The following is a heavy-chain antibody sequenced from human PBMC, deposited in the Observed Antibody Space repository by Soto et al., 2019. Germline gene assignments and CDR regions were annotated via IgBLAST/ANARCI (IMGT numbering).Heavy chain of an antibody. J-gene: IGHJ4*02. V-gene: IGHV3-7*05. CDR1: GFTFSTYW. CDR3: ARGGGHTYGRLPGVY. CDR2: VKQDGSEK. Sequence: EVQLVESGGGLVQPGGSLRLSCAASGFTFSTYWMTWVRQAPGKGLEWVAHVKQDGSEKYNVDSVKGRFTISRDNAKNSLYLQMNSLRAEDTDVYYCARGGGHTYGRLPGVYWGQGILVTVSS. D-gene: IGHD5-18*01.